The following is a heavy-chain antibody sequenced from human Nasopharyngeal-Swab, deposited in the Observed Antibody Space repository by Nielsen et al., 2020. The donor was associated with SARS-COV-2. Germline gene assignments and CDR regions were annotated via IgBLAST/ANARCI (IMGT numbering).Heavy chain of an antibody. D-gene: IGHD3-9*01. V-gene: IGHV3-11*05. CDR3: ARDKGTYYDILTGGYYYYGMDV. CDR2: ISSSSSYT. CDR1: GFTFSDYY. Sequence: GGSLRLSYAASGFTFSDYYMSWIRQAPGKGLEWVSYISSSSSYTNSADSVKGRFTISRDNAKNSLYLQMNSLRAEDTAVYYCARDKGTYYDILTGGYYYYGMDVWGQGTTVTVSS. J-gene: IGHJ6*02.